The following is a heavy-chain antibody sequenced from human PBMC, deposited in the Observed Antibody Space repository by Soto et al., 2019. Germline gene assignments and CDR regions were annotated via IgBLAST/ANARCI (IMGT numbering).Heavy chain of an antibody. CDR1: GFIFSNFP. CDR2: VSKDGNEK. J-gene: IGHJ4*02. V-gene: IGHV3-30-3*01. Sequence: VHLVDSGGGVVQPGRSMRLSCAASGFIFSNFPIHWVRQAPGKGLEWVALVSKDGNEKHYADFVKGRFTISRDNSRNMVYLQLSSLKDEDTAVYYCVTEGAAGYFPNWGQGTLVTVSS. D-gene: IGHD3-22*01. CDR3: VTEGAAGYFPN.